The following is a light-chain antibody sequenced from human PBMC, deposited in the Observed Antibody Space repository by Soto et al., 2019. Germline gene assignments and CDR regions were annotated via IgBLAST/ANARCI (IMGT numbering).Light chain of an antibody. CDR3: AAWGDSLSGRV. CDR2: RNN. V-gene: IGLV1-47*01. Sequence: QSVLTHPPSASGTPGQRVTISCSGSSSNIGSNYVYWYQQLPGTAPKLLIYRNNQRPSGVPDRFSGSKSGTSASLAISGLRSEDQADYYCAAWGDSLSGRVFGGGTEVTVL. J-gene: IGLJ3*02. CDR1: SSNIGSNY.